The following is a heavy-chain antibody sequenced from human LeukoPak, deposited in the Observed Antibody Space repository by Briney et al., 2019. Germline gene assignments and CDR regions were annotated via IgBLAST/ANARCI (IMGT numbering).Heavy chain of an antibody. J-gene: IGHJ4*02. CDR1: GFTFDDYA. D-gene: IGHD2-8*01. CDR2: ISWNSGSI. Sequence: GRSLRLSCAASGFTFDDYAMHWVRQAPGEGLEWVSGISWNSGSIGYADSVKGRFTISRDNAENSLYLQMNSLRAEDTALYYCAKYGDCTNGVCNDYWGQGTLVTVSS. V-gene: IGHV3-9*01. CDR3: AKYGDCTNGVCNDY.